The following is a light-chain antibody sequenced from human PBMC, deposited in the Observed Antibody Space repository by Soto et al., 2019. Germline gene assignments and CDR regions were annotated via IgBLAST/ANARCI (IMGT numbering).Light chain of an antibody. CDR2: DVS. J-gene: IGLJ2*01. CDR3: SSYSTTSALV. CDR1: CADIGAFNY. V-gene: IGLV2-14*03. Sequence: QSALTQPASVSGSPGQSITISCAGTCADIGAFNYVSWYQHHPGKAPKLLIYDVSDRPSGVSTRFSASKSANTASLTISGLQADDEGDYYCSSYSTTSALVFGGGTKLTVL.